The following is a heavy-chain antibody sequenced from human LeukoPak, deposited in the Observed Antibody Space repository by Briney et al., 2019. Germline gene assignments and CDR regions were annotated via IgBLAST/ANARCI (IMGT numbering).Heavy chain of an antibody. Sequence: PSETLSLTCTVSGGSISSSSYYWGWIRQPPGKGLEWIGSIYYSGSTYYNPSLKSRVTIFVDTSKNQFSLKLSSVTAADTAVYYCARRSHYYYYMDVWGKGTTVTISS. J-gene: IGHJ6*03. CDR2: IYYSGST. V-gene: IGHV4-39*01. D-gene: IGHD3-10*01. CDR1: GGSISSSSYY. CDR3: ARRSHYYYYMDV.